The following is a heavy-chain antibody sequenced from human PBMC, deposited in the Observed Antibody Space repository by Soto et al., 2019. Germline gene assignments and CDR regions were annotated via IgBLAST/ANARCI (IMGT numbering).Heavy chain of an antibody. J-gene: IGHJ4*02. CDR1: GYDFANYW. CDR3: GRLDDSGTVIDY. Sequence: EVQLAQSGADVKKPGESLKISCEGSGYDFANYWIAWVRQMPGRGLEWMGIIFPDDSDTKYSPSFQGQVTISADRSISTAYLQWSSLKASDSAMYYCGRLDDSGTVIDYWGQGTLVSVSS. D-gene: IGHD1-26*01. V-gene: IGHV5-51*01. CDR2: IFPDDSDT.